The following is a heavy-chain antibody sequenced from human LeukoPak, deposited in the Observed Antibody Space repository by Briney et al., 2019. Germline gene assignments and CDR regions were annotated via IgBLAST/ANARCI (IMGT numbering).Heavy chain of an antibody. Sequence: GGSLRLSCAASGFAFNNSDMHWVRHATGRGLEWVSSIGTIGDTFYPASMKGRFTISRENAKNSFYLQMNSLRAEDTAVYYCARSFYDDFPRWGQGTLVTVSS. V-gene: IGHV3-13*01. CDR1: GFAFNNSD. J-gene: IGHJ4*02. CDR3: ARSFYDDFPR. D-gene: IGHD2/OR15-2a*01. CDR2: IGTIGDT.